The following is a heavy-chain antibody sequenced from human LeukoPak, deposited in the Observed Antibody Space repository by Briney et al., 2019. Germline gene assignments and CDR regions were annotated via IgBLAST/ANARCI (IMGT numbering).Heavy chain of an antibody. J-gene: IGHJ3*02. CDR2: INGDGSWT. D-gene: IGHD3-16*02. Sequence: GGSLRLSCAASGNYWMHWVRQAPGKGLVWVSHINGDGSWTTYADSVKGRFTISKDNAKNTLFLQMDSLRAEDAAIYYCAKYMGPEIHGSYGSFDIWGQGTVVAVAS. CDR3: AKYMGPEIHGSYGSFDI. V-gene: IGHV3-74*01. CDR1: GNYW.